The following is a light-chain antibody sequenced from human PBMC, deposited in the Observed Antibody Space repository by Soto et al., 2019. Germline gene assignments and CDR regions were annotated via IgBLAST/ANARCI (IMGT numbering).Light chain of an antibody. CDR1: QSVSSY. V-gene: IGKV3-20*01. Sequence: EVVLTQSPGTLSLSPGERATLSCRASQSVSSYLAWYQQKPGQAPRLFIYGASNRAAGVPDRFSGSGSGPDFTLTISTLEPEDFAVFYCHLYGSPWTFGQGTKVEIK. CDR3: HLYGSPWT. J-gene: IGKJ1*01. CDR2: GAS.